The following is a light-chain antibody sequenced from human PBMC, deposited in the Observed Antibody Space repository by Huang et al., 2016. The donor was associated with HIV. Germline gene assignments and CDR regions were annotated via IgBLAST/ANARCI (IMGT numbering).Light chain of an antibody. V-gene: IGKV1-39*01. CDR1: QNIRNY. CDR2: AAS. J-gene: IGKJ1*01. CDR3: QESYSTPWT. Sequence: DIQMTQSPSSQSASVGDRVTITCRASQNIRNYLNWYQQKPGQAPNLLIYAASTLQTGVPSRFSGSGSGTDFTLTISSLQPEDFATYYCQESYSTPWTFGQGTKVEI.